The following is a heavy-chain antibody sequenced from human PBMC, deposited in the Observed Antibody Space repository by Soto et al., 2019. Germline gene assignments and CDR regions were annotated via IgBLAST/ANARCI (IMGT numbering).Heavy chain of an antibody. CDR1: GCSINTVNYF. Sequence: QVQLPESGPGLVKPSQTLSLTCTVSGCSINTVNYFWSWIRQSPDKRLEWIGHIYNGGTTYNNPCLTSRVTISIDTSNNQFSLTLSFVSAADTAVYYCARGPSGDKVAYLGKGTLVTVSS. D-gene: IGHD7-27*01. CDR2: IYNGGTT. V-gene: IGHV4-30-4*01. CDR3: ARGPSGDKVAY. J-gene: IGHJ4*02.